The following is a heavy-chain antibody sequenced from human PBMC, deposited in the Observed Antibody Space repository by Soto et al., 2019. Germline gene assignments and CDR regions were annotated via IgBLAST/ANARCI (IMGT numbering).Heavy chain of an antibody. Sequence: QLQLQESGPGLVKPSGTLSLTCAVSGGSISSTNWWAWVRQPPGKGLEWIGEVFHSGSTNYNPSLKSRVTISVDKSNTQFSLRLNSVTAADTAVYYCASTDDDTSLYYFDYWGQGTLVTVSS. CDR3: ASTDDDTSLYYFDY. CDR2: VFHSGST. J-gene: IGHJ4*02. CDR1: GGSISSTNW. D-gene: IGHD2-2*01. V-gene: IGHV4-4*02.